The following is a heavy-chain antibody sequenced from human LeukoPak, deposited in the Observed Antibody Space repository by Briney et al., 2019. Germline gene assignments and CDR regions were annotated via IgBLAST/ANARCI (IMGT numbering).Heavy chain of an antibody. CDR1: GFTFSSYG. D-gene: IGHD2-15*01. Sequence: GGSLRLSCAASGFTFSSYGMSWVRQAPGKGLEWVSAISGSGGSTYYADSVKGRFTISRDNSKNTLYLQMNGLRAEDTAVYYCAKAYCSGGSCYSGPLDYWGQGTLVTVSS. CDR3: AKAYCSGGSCYSGPLDY. J-gene: IGHJ4*02. CDR2: ISGSGGST. V-gene: IGHV3-23*01.